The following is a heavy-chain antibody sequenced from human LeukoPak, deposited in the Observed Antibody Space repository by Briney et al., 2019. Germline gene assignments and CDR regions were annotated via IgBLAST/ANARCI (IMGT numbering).Heavy chain of an antibody. J-gene: IGHJ4*02. V-gene: IGHV3-33*06. CDR3: AKSTSVAGTLFDS. Sequence: PGGSLRLSCAASGFTFSSYGMHWVRQAPGKGLEWVAVIWYDGSNKYYADSVKGRFTISRDNSKNTLYLQMNSLRAEDTAVYYCAKSTSVAGTLFDSWGQGTLVTVSS. D-gene: IGHD6-19*01. CDR1: GFTFSSYG. CDR2: IWYDGSNK.